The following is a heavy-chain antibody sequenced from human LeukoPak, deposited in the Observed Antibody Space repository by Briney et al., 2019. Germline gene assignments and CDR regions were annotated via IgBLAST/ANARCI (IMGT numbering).Heavy chain of an antibody. Sequence: ASVKVSCKASGDTFSSYAFSWVRQAPGQGLEWMGRIIPMFDTSNYAQKFQGRVTITADKSTSTAYMELRSLRSEDTAVYYCARGGLGSCSAGSCLLGNYWGQGALVTVSS. V-gene: IGHV1-69*06. CDR2: IIPMFDTS. J-gene: IGHJ4*02. D-gene: IGHD2-15*01. CDR1: GDTFSSYA. CDR3: ARGGLGSCSAGSCLLGNY.